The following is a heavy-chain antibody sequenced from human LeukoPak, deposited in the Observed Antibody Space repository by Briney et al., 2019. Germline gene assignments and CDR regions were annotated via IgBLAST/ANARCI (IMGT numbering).Heavy chain of an antibody. CDR3: ARGSRIQLYNWFDP. V-gene: IGHV1-69*06. CDR1: GGTFSSYA. D-gene: IGHD5-18*01. J-gene: IGHJ5*02. CDR2: IIPIFGTA. Sequence: ASVKVSCKASGGTFSSYAISWVRQAPGQGLEWMGGIIPIFGTANYAQKFQGRVTITADKSTSTAYMELSSLRSEDTAVYYCARGSRIQLYNWFDPWGQGTLVTVSS.